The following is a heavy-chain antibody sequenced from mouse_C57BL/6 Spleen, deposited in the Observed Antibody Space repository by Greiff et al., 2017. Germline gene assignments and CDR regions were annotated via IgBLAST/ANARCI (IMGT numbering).Heavy chain of an antibody. V-gene: IGHV1-55*01. CDR1: GYTFTSYW. Sequence: QVQLQQPGAELVKPGASVKMSCKASGYTFTSYWITWVKQRLGQGLEWIGDIYPGSGSTNYNEKFKSKATLTVDTSSSTAYMQLSSLTSEDSAVYYCAREITTVVAASDYWGQGTTLTVSS. D-gene: IGHD1-1*01. J-gene: IGHJ2*01. CDR3: AREITTVVAASDY. CDR2: IYPGSGST.